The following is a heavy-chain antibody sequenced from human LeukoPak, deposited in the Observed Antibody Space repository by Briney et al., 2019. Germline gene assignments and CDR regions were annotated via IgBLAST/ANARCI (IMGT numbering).Heavy chain of an antibody. CDR3: ARHERDYGDFDY. V-gene: IGHV4-39*01. CDR1: GGSISSSSYY. CDR2: MYYSGST. D-gene: IGHD4-17*01. J-gene: IGHJ4*01. Sequence: PSETLSLTCTVSGGSISSSSYYCGWIRQPPGKGLEWIGSMYYSGSTYYNLSLKSRVTMSVDTSKNQFSLRLSSVTAADTPVYYCARHERDYGDFDYWGHGTLVTVSS.